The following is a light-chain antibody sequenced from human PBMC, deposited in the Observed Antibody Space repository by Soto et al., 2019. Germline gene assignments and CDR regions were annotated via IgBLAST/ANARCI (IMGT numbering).Light chain of an antibody. J-gene: IGLJ2*01. Sequence: QPVLTQPPSVSGAPGQRVTISCTGSSSNIGAPYDVHWYQQLPGTAPKLLIYGNSNRPSGVPDRFSGSKSGTSASLAITGLQAEDEADYYCQSYDNSLSGLVVFGGGTKLTVL. CDR3: QSYDNSLSGLVV. CDR2: GNS. CDR1: SSNIGAPYD. V-gene: IGLV1-40*01.